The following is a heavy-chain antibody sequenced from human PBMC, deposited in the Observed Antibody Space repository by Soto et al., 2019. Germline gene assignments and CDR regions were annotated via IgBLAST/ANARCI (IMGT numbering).Heavy chain of an antibody. V-gene: IGHV3-74*01. CDR1: GFPFSSYW. J-gene: IGHJ4*02. Sequence: EVQLVESGGDLVQRGGSLRLSCAASGFPFSSYWMHWVRHTPGKGLDWVARISGDGVTTYYADSVTGRFTVSRDNAKNTLSLQIRGLGAEATAVYYCAREYYGLLAGYYTDYWGQGTLVSVSS. D-gene: IGHD3-9*01. CDR3: AREYYGLLAGYYTDY. CDR2: ISGDGVTT.